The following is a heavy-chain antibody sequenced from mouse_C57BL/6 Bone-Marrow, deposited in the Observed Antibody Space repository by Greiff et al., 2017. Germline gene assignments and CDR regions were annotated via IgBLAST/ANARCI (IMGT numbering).Heavy chain of an antibody. Sequence: QVQLKQSGAELVRPGASVKMSCKASGYTFTSYTMHWVKQRPGQGLEWIGYINPSSGYTKYNQKFKDKATLTADKSSSTAYMQLSSLTSEDSAVYYWARLGGAMDYWGQGTSVTVSS. V-gene: IGHV1-4*01. D-gene: IGHD4-1*01. CDR3: ARLGGAMDY. CDR2: INPSSGYT. CDR1: GYTFTSYT. J-gene: IGHJ4*01.